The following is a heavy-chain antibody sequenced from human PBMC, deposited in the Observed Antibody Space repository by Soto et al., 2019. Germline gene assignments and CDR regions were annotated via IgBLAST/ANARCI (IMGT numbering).Heavy chain of an antibody. CDR1: VFTFSSYA. V-gene: IGHV3-64D*06. J-gene: IGHJ3*02. CDR2: ISSNGGST. D-gene: IGHD3-22*01. Sequence: GWSLRLSCSSSVFTFSSYAMHWVRQAPGKGLEYVSAISSNGGSTYYADSVKGRFTISRDNSKNTLYLQMSSLRAEDTAVYYCVKGYYYDSSGYYFSAFDIWGQGTMVTVSS. CDR3: VKGYYYDSSGYYFSAFDI.